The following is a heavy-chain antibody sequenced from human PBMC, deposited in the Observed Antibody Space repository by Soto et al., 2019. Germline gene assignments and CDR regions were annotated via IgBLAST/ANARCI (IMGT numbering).Heavy chain of an antibody. D-gene: IGHD3-3*01. CDR1: GGSISNYF. CDR3: ARGGQDFWSGPFDY. V-gene: IGHV4-4*07. J-gene: IGHJ4*02. CDR2: IDNSGST. Sequence: SETLSLTCTVSGGSISNYFCNWIRQPAGKGLEWIGRIDNSGSTNYNPSLKSRITRSADTSRNQFSLKLNSVTAADTAVYYCARGGQDFWSGPFDYWGQGALVT.